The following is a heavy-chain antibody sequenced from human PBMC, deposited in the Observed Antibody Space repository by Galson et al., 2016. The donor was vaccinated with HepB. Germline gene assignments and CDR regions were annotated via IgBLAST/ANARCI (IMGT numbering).Heavy chain of an antibody. CDR1: GFALSRYA. CDR3: AKRGAAADTLPYYYALDF. Sequence: SLRLSCAASGFALSRYAMTWVRQAPGKGLEWVAAIRDSGVVTYYADSVKGRFTISRDNHKNTLYLQMNSLRAEDTAVYYCAKRGAAADTLPYYYALDFWGQGTTVTVSS. D-gene: IGHD6-13*01. J-gene: IGHJ6*02. CDR2: IRDSGVVT. V-gene: IGHV3-23*01.